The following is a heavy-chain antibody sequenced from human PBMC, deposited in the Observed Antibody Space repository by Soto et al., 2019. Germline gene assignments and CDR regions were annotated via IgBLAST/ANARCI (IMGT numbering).Heavy chain of an antibody. CDR3: ARELASCGGDCLGY. CDR1: GGTFSSYA. J-gene: IGHJ4*02. V-gene: IGHV1-69*01. D-gene: IGHD2-21*02. CDR2: IIPIFGTA. Sequence: QVQLVQSGAEVKKPGSSVKVSCKASGGTFSSYAISWVRQAPGQGLEWMGGIIPIFGTANYAQKFQGSVRSSADESTSAAYMELSSLRSEETVVYYCARELASCGGDCLGYWGQGTLVTVSS.